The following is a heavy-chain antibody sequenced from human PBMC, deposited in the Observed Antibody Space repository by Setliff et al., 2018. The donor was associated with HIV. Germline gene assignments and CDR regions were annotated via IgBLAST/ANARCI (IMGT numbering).Heavy chain of an antibody. Sequence: SETLSLTCTVSGGSISSYYWSWIRQPPGKGLEWIGYIYYSGSTNYNPSLKSRVTISVDTSKNQFSLKLSSVTAADTAVYYCARHNTGYSYGYDYFEYWGQGSLVTVSS. J-gene: IGHJ4*02. V-gene: IGHV4-59*08. D-gene: IGHD5-18*01. CDR1: GGSISSYY. CDR2: IYYSGST. CDR3: ARHNTGYSYGYDYFEY.